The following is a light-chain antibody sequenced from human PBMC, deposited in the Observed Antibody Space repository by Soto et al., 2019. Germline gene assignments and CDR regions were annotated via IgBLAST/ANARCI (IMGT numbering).Light chain of an antibody. V-gene: IGKV3-15*01. CDR1: QSVSNN. Sequence: ILMTQSPATLSVSPGERATLSCRASQSVSNNLAWYQQKPGQAPRLLIYDASTRATGIPARFSGSGSGTEFPLTISVLQSEDFAVYYWQQYNNWPPWTFGQGTTVEIK. CDR3: QQYNNWPPWT. J-gene: IGKJ1*01. CDR2: DAS.